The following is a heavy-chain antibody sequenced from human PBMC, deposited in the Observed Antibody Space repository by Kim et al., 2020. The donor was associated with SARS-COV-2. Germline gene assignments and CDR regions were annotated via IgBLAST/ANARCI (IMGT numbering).Heavy chain of an antibody. CDR2: NHSGST. CDR3: ASPPDY. J-gene: IGHJ4*02. Sequence: NHSGSTSYHPSLKSRVAISVDTSKNQFSLKLNSVTAADTAMYYCASPPDYWGQGTLVTVSS. V-gene: IGHV4-34*01.